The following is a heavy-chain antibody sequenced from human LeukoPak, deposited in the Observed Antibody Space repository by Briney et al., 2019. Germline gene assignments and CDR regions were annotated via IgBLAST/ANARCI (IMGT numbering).Heavy chain of an antibody. CDR2: INHSGST. V-gene: IGHV4-34*01. D-gene: IGHD5-24*01. Sequence: SETLSLTCAVYGGSFSGYYWSWIRQPPGEGLEWIGEINHSGSTNYNPSLKSRVTISVDTSKNQFSLKLSSVTAADTAVYYCARGYSSREMATIPYDYWGQGTLVTVSS. CDR3: ARGYSSREMATIPYDY. J-gene: IGHJ4*02. CDR1: GGSFSGYY.